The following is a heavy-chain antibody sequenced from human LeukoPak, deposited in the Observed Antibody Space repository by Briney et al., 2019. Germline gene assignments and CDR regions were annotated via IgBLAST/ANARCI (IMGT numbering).Heavy chain of an antibody. J-gene: IGHJ4*02. Sequence: GRSLRLSCAASGFTFSSYAMHWVRQAPGKGLEWVAVISYDGSNKYYADSVKGRFTISRDNSKNTLYLQMNSLRAEDTAVYYCARGGDIVVVPAATIDYWGQGTLVTVSS. CDR3: ARGGDIVVVPAATIDY. CDR1: GFTFSSYA. CDR2: ISYDGSNK. V-gene: IGHV3-30-3*01. D-gene: IGHD2-2*01.